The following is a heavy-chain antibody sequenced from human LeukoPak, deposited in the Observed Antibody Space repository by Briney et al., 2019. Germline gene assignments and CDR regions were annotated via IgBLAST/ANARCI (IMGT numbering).Heavy chain of an antibody. Sequence: GRSLRLSCAASGFTFSSYSMNWVRQAPGKGLEWVSSISSSSSYIYYADSVKGRFTISRDNAKNSLYLQMNSLRAEDTAVYYCARNPPGDAFDIWGQGTMVTVSS. V-gene: IGHV3-21*01. CDR1: GFTFSSYS. CDR3: ARNPPGDAFDI. J-gene: IGHJ3*02. CDR2: ISSSSSYI.